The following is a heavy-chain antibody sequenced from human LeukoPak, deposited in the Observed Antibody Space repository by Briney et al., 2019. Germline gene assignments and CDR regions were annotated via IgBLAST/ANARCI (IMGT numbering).Heavy chain of an antibody. D-gene: IGHD6-13*01. V-gene: IGHV4-39*07. CDR3: ARGYSSNWYLSWFDP. J-gene: IGHJ5*02. CDR2: IYYSGST. Sequence: ASETLSLTCTVSGGSISSSSYYWGWIRQPPGKGLEWIGSIYYSGSTYYNPSLKSRVTISVDTSKNQFSLKLNSVTAADTAVYYCARGYSSNWYLSWFDPWGQGTLVTVSS. CDR1: GGSISSSSYY.